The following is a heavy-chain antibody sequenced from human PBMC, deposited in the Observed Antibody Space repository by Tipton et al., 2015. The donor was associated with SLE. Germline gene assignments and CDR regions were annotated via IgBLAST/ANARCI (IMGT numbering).Heavy chain of an antibody. CDR2: IYDSGST. D-gene: IGHD4-17*01. J-gene: IGHJ6*02. CDR1: GGSSSSGSYY. Sequence: TLSLTCTVSGGSSSSGSYYWSWIRQPAGKGLEWIGRIYDSGSTSYNPSFKSRVTISVDTSKNQFSLKLSSVTAADTAVYYCARVPSLYGDYSYYGMDVWGQGTTVTVSS. V-gene: IGHV4-61*02. CDR3: ARVPSLYGDYSYYGMDV.